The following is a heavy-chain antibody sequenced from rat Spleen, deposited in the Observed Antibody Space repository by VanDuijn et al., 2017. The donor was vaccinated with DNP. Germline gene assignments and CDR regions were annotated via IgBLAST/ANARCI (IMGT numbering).Heavy chain of an antibody. CDR2: ITNSGGST. CDR3: ARGGRYWAMDA. J-gene: IGHJ4*01. Sequence: EVQLVETGGGLVQPGRSLKLSCVASGFTFSSYWMTWIRQVPGKGLEWIASITNSGGSTYYPDSVKGRFTISRDNAKNTLYLQMNSLRSEDTATYYCARGGRYWAMDAWGQGTSVTVSS. D-gene: IGHD1-5*01. V-gene: IGHV5-31*01. CDR1: GFTFSSYW.